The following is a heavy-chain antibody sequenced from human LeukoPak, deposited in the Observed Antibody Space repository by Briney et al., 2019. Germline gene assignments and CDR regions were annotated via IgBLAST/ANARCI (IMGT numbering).Heavy chain of an antibody. V-gene: IGHV3-48*03. Sequence: HPGGSLRLSCAASGFTFSSYEMNWVRQAPGKGLEWVSYISSSGSTIYYADSVKGRFTISRDNSKNTVFLQMSSLRAEDTALYYCARKSGSGNFPLDYWGQGTLVTISS. CDR2: ISSSGSTI. D-gene: IGHD3-10*01. CDR3: ARKSGSGNFPLDY. CDR1: GFTFSSYE. J-gene: IGHJ4*02.